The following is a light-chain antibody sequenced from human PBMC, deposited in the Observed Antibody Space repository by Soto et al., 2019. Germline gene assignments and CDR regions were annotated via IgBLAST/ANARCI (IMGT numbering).Light chain of an antibody. V-gene: IGKV3-15*01. Sequence: EIVFTQSPCTLSLSPGERATLSCRASQSVSNNYLAWYQQKPGQAPRLLIYGASTRATGIPARFSGSGSGTEFTLTICSLQAEDVAVYYCQQSYARPLPFGGGTKVDIK. CDR2: GAS. CDR3: QQSYARPLP. J-gene: IGKJ4*01. CDR1: QSVSNN.